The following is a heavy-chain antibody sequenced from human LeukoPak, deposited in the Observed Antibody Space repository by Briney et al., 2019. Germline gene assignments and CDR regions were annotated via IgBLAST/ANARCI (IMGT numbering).Heavy chain of an antibody. V-gene: IGHV3-23*01. J-gene: IGHJ6*02. CDR3: ARGGGLDV. Sequence: PGGSLRLSCAASGFTFSSCAMSWVRQAPGKGLEWVSAISASGGKTYWADSVKGRFTISRDNAKNSLYLQMSNLRAEDTAVYFCARGGGLDVWGQGATVTVSS. CDR2: ISASGGKT. D-gene: IGHD3-16*01. CDR1: GFTFSSCA.